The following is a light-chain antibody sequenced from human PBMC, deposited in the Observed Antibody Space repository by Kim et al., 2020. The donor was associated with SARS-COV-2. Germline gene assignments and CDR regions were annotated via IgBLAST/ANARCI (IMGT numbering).Light chain of an antibody. CDR3: QQYNISPWT. Sequence: SLAPGESATRTCKASELTATYLAWYQHRPGQAPRLLIRDVSTGASGVPDRFSGRGSGTEFTLTISRVEAEDFAVYYCQQYNISPWTFGPGTKLEIK. CDR2: DVS. V-gene: IGKV3D-20*02. J-gene: IGKJ1*01. CDR1: ELTATY.